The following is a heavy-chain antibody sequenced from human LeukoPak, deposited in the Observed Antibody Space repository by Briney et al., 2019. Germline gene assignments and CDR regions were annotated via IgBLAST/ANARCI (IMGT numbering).Heavy chain of an antibody. CDR1: GYSFTSYW. CDR2: IYPGDSDT. CDR3: ARMAQYYYDSSHFDY. J-gene: IGHJ4*02. Sequence: GESLKISCKGSGYSFTSYWIGWVRQMPGKGLEWMGIIYPGDSDTRYSPSFQGQVTISADKSISTAYLQWSSLKASDTAMYYCARMAQYYYDSSHFDYWGQGTLVTVSS. V-gene: IGHV5-51*01. D-gene: IGHD3-22*01.